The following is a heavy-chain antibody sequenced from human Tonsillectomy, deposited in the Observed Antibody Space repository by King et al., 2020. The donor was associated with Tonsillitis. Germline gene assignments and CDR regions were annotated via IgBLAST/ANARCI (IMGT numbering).Heavy chain of an antibody. D-gene: IGHD4-17*01. CDR1: GYTFSNFW. CDR2: IYPDDSDI. V-gene: IGHV5-51*03. CDR3: MRKSWGYGEPFDY. J-gene: IGHJ4*02. Sequence: VQLVESGAEVKKPGESLKISCTGSGYTFSNFWIGWVRQMPGKGLEWMAIIYPDDSDIRYNPSFQDQVTISVDKSINTAYLQWSSLKASDTAMYYCMRKSWGYGEPFDYWGLGTLVTVSS.